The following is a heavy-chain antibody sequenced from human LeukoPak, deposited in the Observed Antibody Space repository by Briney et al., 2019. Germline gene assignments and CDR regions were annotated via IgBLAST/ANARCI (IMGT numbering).Heavy chain of an antibody. V-gene: IGHV4-34*01. CDR1: GGSFKGYY. Sequence: KPSESLSLTCAVYGGSFKGYYWTWIRQPPGKGLEWVGEINHGGSTPYNHGGSTAYNPSLKSRVTISVDTSKNQFSLKLSSVTAADTAVYYCARGYDFGYWGQGTLVTVSS. J-gene: IGHJ4*02. CDR2: INHGGSTPYNHGGST. D-gene: IGHD3-3*01. CDR3: ARGYDFGY.